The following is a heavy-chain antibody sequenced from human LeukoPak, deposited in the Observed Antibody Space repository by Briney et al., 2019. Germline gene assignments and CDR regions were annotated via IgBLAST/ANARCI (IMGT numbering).Heavy chain of an antibody. J-gene: IGHJ4*02. D-gene: IGHD5-18*01. Sequence: PGGSLRLSCAASGFTFSDYYMSWIRQAPGKGLEWVSYISSSSSYANYADSVRGRFTISRDNAKNSLYPQMNSLRAEDTAVYYCARASRLPDYWGQGTLVTVSS. CDR2: ISSSSSYA. CDR3: ARASRLPDY. V-gene: IGHV3-11*06. CDR1: GFTFSDYY.